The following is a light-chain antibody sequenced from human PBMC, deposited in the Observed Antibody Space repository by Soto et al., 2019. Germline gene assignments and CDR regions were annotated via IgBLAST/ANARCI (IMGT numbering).Light chain of an antibody. CDR1: QSVTTQ. CDR2: GAS. Sequence: IVLTQSPGTLPLSPGERATLSCRASQSVTTQLAWYQQKPGQAPRLLIYGASSRATGIPDRFSGSGSGTDFTLTISRLEPEDFAVYYCQQYGNSPPITFGGGTKVDIK. CDR3: QQYGNSPPIT. V-gene: IGKV3-20*01. J-gene: IGKJ4*01.